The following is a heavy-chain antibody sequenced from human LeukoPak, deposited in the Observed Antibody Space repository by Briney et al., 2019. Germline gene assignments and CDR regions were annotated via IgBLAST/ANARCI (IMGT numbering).Heavy chain of an antibody. CDR2: ISGSGGST. CDR1: GFTFISYA. D-gene: IGHD1-1*01. V-gene: IGHV3-23*01. J-gene: IGHJ5*02. Sequence: PGGSLRLSCAASGFTFISYAMNWVRQAPGKGLEWVSGISGSGGSTYYADSVKGRFSISRDNSKNTLYLQMNSLRAEDTAVYYCAKVRDKNNWYWFDPWGQGTRVTVSS. CDR3: AKVRDKNNWYWFDP.